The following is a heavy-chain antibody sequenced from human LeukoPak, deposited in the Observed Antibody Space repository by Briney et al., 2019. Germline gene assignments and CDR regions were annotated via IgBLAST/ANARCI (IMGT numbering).Heavy chain of an antibody. V-gene: IGHV4-30-2*01. CDR3: ARVGTMVRGVRGPPDY. D-gene: IGHD3-10*01. CDR1: GGSISSGGYY. Sequence: SQTLSLTCTVSGGSISSGGYYWSWIRQPPGKGLEWIGYIYHSGSTYYNPSLKSRVTISVDRSKNQFSLKLSSVTAADTAVYYCARVGTMVRGVRGPPDYWGQGTLVTVSS. CDR2: IYHSGST. J-gene: IGHJ4*02.